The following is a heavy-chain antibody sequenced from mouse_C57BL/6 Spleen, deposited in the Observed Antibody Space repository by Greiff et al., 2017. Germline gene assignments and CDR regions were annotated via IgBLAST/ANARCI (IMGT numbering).Heavy chain of an antibody. D-gene: IGHD2-3*01. J-gene: IGHJ3*01. V-gene: IGHV1-69*01. CDR1: GYTFTSYW. CDR3: ARGGYDPFAY. Sequence: QVQLQQPGAELVMPGASVKLSCKASGYTFTSYWMHWVKQRPGQGLEWIGEIDPSDSYTNYNQKFKGKSTLTVDKSSSTAYMQLSSLTSEDSAVSYSARGGYDPFAYWGQGTLVTVSA. CDR2: IDPSDSYT.